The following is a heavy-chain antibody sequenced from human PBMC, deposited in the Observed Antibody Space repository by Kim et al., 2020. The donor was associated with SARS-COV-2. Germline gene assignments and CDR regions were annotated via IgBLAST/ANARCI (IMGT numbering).Heavy chain of an antibody. J-gene: IGHJ4*02. CDR3: AKAQYRVGSSPLRWFDY. CDR1: GFTFSSYA. D-gene: IGHD6-6*01. V-gene: IGHV3-23*01. Sequence: GGSLRLSCAASGFTFSSYAMSWVRQAPGKGLEWVSAISGSGGSTYYADSVKGRFTISRDNSKNTLYLQMNSLRAEDTAVYYCAKAQYRVGSSPLRWFDYWGQGTLVTVSS. CDR2: ISGSGGST.